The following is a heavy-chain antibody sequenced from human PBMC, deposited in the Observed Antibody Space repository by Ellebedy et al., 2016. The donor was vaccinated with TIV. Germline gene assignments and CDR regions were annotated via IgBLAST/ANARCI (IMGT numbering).Heavy chain of an antibody. J-gene: IGHJ4*02. D-gene: IGHD5-18*01. CDR1: GFSISSHT. CDR3: AKDRTPGDGYWVFDY. V-gene: IGHV3-23*01. Sequence: GESLKISCAASGFSISSHTMTWVRPAPGKGLAWVSGIVGNGAHVYADSVKGRFTISRDNSKSTLDLQMNSLRAEDTAVYFCAKDRTPGDGYWVFDYWGQGTLFTVSS. CDR2: IVGNGAH.